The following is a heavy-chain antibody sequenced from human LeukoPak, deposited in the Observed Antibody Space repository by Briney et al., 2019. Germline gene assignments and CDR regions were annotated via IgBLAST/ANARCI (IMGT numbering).Heavy chain of an antibody. CDR2: IYYSGST. CDR1: GGSISSGGYY. J-gene: IGHJ5*02. CDR3: ATVLTTTVPSNNWFDP. D-gene: IGHD1-14*01. V-gene: IGHV4-31*03. Sequence: PSETLSLTCTVSGGSISSGGYYWSWIRQHPGKGLEWIGYIYYSGSTYYNPSLKSRVTISVDTSKNQFSLKLSSVTAADTAVYYCATVLTTTVPSNNWFDPWGQGTLVTVSS.